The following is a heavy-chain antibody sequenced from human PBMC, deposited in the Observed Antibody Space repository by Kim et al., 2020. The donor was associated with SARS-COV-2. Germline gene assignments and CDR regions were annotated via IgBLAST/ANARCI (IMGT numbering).Heavy chain of an antibody. CDR3: ASSRGATYYDILTGYPLGYYYYGIDV. CDR2: ISSSGSTI. Sequence: GGSLRLSCAASGFTFSSYEMNWVRQAPGKGLEWVSYISSSGSTIYYADSVKGRFTISRDNAKNSLSLQMNSLRAEDTAVYYCASSRGATYYDILTGYPLGYYYYGIDVWGQGTTVTVSS. V-gene: IGHV3-48*03. D-gene: IGHD3-9*01. J-gene: IGHJ6*02. CDR1: GFTFSSYE.